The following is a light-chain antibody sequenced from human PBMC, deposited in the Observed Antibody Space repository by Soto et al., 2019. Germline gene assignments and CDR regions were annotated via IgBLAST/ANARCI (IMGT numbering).Light chain of an antibody. CDR2: EVS. CDR1: TSDVGGYNY. J-gene: IGLJ3*02. CDR3: TPYTSSSTWV. Sequence: QSVLTQPASVSGSPGQSITISCTGTTSDVGGYNYFSWFQQYPGKAPKLKIYEVSNRPSGVSNRFSGSMSGNTASLTISDLQAEDEADYYCTPYTSSSTWVFGGGTKLTVL. V-gene: IGLV2-14*01.